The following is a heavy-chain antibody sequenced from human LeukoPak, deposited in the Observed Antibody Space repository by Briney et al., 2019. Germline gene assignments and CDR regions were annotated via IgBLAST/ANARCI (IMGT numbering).Heavy chain of an antibody. J-gene: IGHJ3*02. CDR3: ARDKSEYYYDSSGYPDALDI. D-gene: IGHD3-22*01. Sequence: ASVKASCKASGYTFTSYYMHWVRQAPGQGLEWMGIINPSGGSTSYAQKFQGRVTMTRDMSTSTVYMELSSLRSEDTAVYYCARDKSEYYYDSSGYPDALDIWGQGTMVTVSS. CDR1: GYTFTSYY. V-gene: IGHV1-46*01. CDR2: INPSGGST.